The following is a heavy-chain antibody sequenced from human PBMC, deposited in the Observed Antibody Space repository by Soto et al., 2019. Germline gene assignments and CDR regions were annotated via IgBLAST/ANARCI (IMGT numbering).Heavy chain of an antibody. D-gene: IGHD4-4*01. CDR3: ARDLISGQHITTKENRFDP. J-gene: IGHJ5*02. Sequence: GGSLRLSCAASGFTFSSYGMHWVRQAPGKGLEWVAVIWYDGSNKYYADSVKGRFTISRDNSKNTLYLQMNSLRAEDTAVYYCARDLISGQHITTKENRFDPWGQGTLVTVSS. CDR1: GFTFSSYG. V-gene: IGHV3-33*01. CDR2: IWYDGSNK.